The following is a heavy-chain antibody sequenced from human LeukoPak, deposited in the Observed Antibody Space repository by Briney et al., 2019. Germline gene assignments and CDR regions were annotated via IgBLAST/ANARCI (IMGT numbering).Heavy chain of an antibody. CDR2: ISGSGSST. J-gene: IGHJ5*02. CDR1: GFTFSSYA. V-gene: IGHV3-23*01. D-gene: IGHD4-17*01. CDR3: ARATVTRWFDP. Sequence: GGSLRLPCAASGFTFSSYAMSWVRQVPGKGLEWVSAISGSGSSTYYADSVKGRFTISRDNSKNTLYLQMNSLRAEDTAVYYCARATVTRWFDPWGQGTLVTVSS.